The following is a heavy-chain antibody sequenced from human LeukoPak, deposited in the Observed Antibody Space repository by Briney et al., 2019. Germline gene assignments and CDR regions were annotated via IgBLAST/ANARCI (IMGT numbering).Heavy chain of an antibody. CDR1: GFTVSSNY. CDR3: AKRRGDY. CDR2: ISGSGGST. Sequence: GGALSLSFAASGFTVSSNYMSWVRPAPGKGLEWVSAISGSGGSTYYSDSVKGRFTISRDNSKNTLYLQMNSLRAEDTAEYYCAKRRGDYWGQGTLVTVSS. V-gene: IGHV3-23*01. D-gene: IGHD1-26*01. J-gene: IGHJ4*02.